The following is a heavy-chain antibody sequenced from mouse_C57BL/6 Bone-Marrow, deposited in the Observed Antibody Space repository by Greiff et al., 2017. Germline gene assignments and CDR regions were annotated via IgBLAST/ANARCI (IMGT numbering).Heavy chain of an antibody. CDR3: ARRLWLRGAFAY. D-gene: IGHD2-2*01. Sequence: EVMLVESGPELVKPGASVKISCKASGYSFTGYYMNWVKQSPEKSLEWIGEINPSTGGTTYNQKFKAKATVTVDKSSSTAYLQLKSLTSEVSAVYYCARRLWLRGAFAYWAQGTLVTVSA. CDR2: INPSTGGT. CDR1: GYSFTGYY. V-gene: IGHV1-42*01. J-gene: IGHJ3*01.